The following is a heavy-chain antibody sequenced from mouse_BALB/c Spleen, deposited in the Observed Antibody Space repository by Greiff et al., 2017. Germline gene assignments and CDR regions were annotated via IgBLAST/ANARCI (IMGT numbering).Heavy chain of an antibody. Sequence: VQLQQPGAELVKPGASVKLSCKASGYTFTSYYMYWVKQRPGQGLEWIGGINPSNGGTNFNEKFKSKATLTVDKSSSTAYMQLSSLTSEDSAVYYCTRSYYGSYGFAYWGQGTLVTVSA. CDR2: INPSNGGT. CDR3: TRSYYGSYGFAY. D-gene: IGHD2-10*01. CDR1: GYTFTSYY. V-gene: IGHV1S81*02. J-gene: IGHJ3*01.